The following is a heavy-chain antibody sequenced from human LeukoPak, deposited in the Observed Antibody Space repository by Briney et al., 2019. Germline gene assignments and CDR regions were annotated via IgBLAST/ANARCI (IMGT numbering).Heavy chain of an antibody. J-gene: IGHJ6*03. CDR3: AREGQQLDYYYYYMDV. V-gene: IGHV3-30*02. CDR2: IRYDGSNK. CDR1: GFTFSSYG. D-gene: IGHD6-13*01. Sequence: GSLRLSCAASGFTFSSYGMHWVRQAPGKGLEWVAFIRYDGSNKYYADSVKGRFTISRDNSKNTLYLQMNSLRAEDTAVYYCAREGQQLDYYYYYMDVWGKGTTVTVSS.